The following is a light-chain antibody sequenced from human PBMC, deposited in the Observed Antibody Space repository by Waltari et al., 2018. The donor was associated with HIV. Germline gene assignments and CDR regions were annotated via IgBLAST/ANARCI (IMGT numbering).Light chain of an antibody. CDR3: GTWDSSLSASVV. CDR1: SSNIWNHY. V-gene: IGLV1-51*01. CDR2: DNN. Sequence: QSVLTQPPSVSAAPGLTVTISCPASSSNIWNHYVSWSQQLPGTAPKLLIYDNNKRPSGIPDRFSGSKSGTSATLGITGLQTGDEADYYCGTWDSSLSASVVFGGGTKLTVL. J-gene: IGLJ2*01.